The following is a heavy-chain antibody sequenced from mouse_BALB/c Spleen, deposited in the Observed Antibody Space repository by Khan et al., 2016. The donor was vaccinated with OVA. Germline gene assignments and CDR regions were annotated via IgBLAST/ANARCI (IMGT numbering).Heavy chain of an antibody. J-gene: IGHJ2*01. D-gene: IGHD1-1*01. Sequence: VQLQQPGPELVKPGASVKISCKASGYSFTGYFMNWVMQSHGKSLEWIGRINPHIGETFYNQKFKGKATLTVDESSSTAHMELRSLASEDAAVYYCARAYGSDFDSGGQGTTRTVSS. CDR2: INPHIGET. CDR3: ARAYGSDFDS. CDR1: GYSFTGYF. V-gene: IGHV1-20*02.